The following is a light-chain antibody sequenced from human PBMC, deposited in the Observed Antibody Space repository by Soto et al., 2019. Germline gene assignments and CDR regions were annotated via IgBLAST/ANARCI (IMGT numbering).Light chain of an antibody. CDR1: QSVNSNY. V-gene: IGKV3-20*01. Sequence: EIVLTQSPDTLSLSPGETATLSCRASQSVNSNYLAWYQQKPGQSPSLLIYATSSRAPVIPDRFSGSGSGTDFTLTISRLEPEDFAVFYCQQYDNSITFGQGTRLEIE. CDR3: QQYDNSIT. CDR2: ATS. J-gene: IGKJ5*01.